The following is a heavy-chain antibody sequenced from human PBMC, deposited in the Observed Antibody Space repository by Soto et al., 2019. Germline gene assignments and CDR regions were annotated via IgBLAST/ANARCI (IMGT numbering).Heavy chain of an antibody. CDR2: ISYDGSNK. V-gene: IGHV3-30*18. CDR1: GFTFSSYA. J-gene: IGHJ5*02. CDR3: AKISGDWNDG. Sequence: SGGSLRLSCAASGFTFSSYAMHWVRQAPGEGLEWVAVISYDGSNKYYADSVKGRFTISRDNSKNTLYLQMNSLRAEDTAVYFCAKISGDWNDGWGQGTLVTVSS.